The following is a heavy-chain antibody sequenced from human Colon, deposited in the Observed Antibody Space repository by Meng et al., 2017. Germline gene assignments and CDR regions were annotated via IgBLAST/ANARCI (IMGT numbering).Heavy chain of an antibody. J-gene: IGHJ4*02. CDR3: ARDITGDGLVFIDF. Sequence: ASVKVSCQSSGYTFSGYNIQWVRQAPGQGLEGMGWINAKSGDTNYAQKFQGRVTMTRDTSISKAYMELRRLRSDDTAMYYCARDITGDGLVFIDFWGQGTLVTVSS. CDR1: GYTFSGYN. D-gene: IGHD7-27*01. V-gene: IGHV1-2*02. CDR2: INAKSGDT.